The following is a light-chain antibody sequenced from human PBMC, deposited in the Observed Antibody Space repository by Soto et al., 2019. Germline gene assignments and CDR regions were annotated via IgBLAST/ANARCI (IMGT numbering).Light chain of an antibody. CDR3: GSYAGSNAYV. J-gene: IGLJ1*01. CDR2: HVS. V-gene: IGLV2-14*01. CDR1: NSDVGGYNY. Sequence: SPPTQPAPATWAPGQPITNPSAGNNSDVGGYNYVSWYQQYPGKAPKVMIYHVSNRPSGVSNRFSGSRSGNTASLTISGLQAEDEADYYCGSYAGSNAYVFGTGTKVTVL.